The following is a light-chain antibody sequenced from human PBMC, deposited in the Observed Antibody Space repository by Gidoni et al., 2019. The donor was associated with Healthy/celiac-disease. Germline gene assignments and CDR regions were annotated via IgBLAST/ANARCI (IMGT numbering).Light chain of an antibody. CDR3: QQRSNWRLT. CDR2: DAS. J-gene: IGKJ4*01. CDR1: QSVSSY. V-gene: IGKV3-11*01. Sequence: PATLSLSPGERATLSCRASQSVSSYLAWYQQKPGQAPRLLIYDASNRATGIPARFSGSGSGTDFTLTISSLEPEDFAVYYCQQRSNWRLTFGGGTKVEIK.